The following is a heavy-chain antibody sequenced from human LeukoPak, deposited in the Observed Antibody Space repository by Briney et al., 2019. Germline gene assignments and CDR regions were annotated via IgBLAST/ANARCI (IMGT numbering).Heavy chain of an antibody. J-gene: IGHJ4*02. CDR1: GGSITSYY. V-gene: IGHV4-59*01. D-gene: IGHD2-21*02. CDR3: ARETAYCGGDCFTLLDY. CDR2: IYYSGST. Sequence: SETLSLTCTVSGGSITSYYWSWIRQPPGRGLGWIGYIYYSGSTNYNPSLKSRVTISVDTSKNQFSLKLSSVTAADTAVYYCARETAYCGGDCFTLLDYWGQGTLVTVSS.